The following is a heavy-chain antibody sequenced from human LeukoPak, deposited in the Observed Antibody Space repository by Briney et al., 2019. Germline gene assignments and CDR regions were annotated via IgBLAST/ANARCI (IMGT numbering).Heavy chain of an antibody. V-gene: IGHV4-34*01. Sequence: SETLSLTCAVYGGSFSGYYWSWIRQPPGKGLEWIGEINHSGSTNYNPSLKSRVTISVDTSKNQFSLKLSSVTAADTAVYYCARRGRVVAFDIWGQGTMVTVSS. D-gene: IGHD5-24*01. CDR1: GGSFSGYY. J-gene: IGHJ3*02. CDR2: INHSGST. CDR3: ARRGRVVAFDI.